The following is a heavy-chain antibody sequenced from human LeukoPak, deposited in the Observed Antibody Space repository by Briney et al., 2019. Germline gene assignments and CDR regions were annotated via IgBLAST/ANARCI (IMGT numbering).Heavy chain of an antibody. CDR3: ARLVHGSGSYYNVRYWFDP. CDR1: GYSFTSYW. D-gene: IGHD3-10*01. Sequence: GESLKISCKGSGYSFTSYWIGWVRQMPGKGLEWMGIIYPGDSDTRCSPSFQGQVTISADKSISTAYLQWSSLKASDTAMYYCARLVHGSGSYYNVRYWFDPWGQGTLVAVSS. CDR2: IYPGDSDT. V-gene: IGHV5-51*01. J-gene: IGHJ5*02.